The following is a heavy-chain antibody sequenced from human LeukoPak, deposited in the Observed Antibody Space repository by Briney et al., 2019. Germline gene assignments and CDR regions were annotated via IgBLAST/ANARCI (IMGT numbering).Heavy chain of an antibody. J-gene: IGHJ4*02. D-gene: IGHD6-19*01. CDR3: AKDLLAVPLYS. V-gene: IGHV3-23*01. Sequence: GGSLRLSCAASVFTFSIYAMSWVRQAPGKGLEWVSAISGSGGSTYYADSVKGRFTISRDNSKNTLYLQMNSLRAEDTAVYYCAKDLLAVPLYSWGQGTLVTVS. CDR2: ISGSGGST. CDR1: VFTFSIYA.